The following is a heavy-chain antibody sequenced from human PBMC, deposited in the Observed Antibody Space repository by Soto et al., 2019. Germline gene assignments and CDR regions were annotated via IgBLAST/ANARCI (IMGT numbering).Heavy chain of an antibody. Sequence: ASVKVSCKVSRYTLTELSMPWVRQAPGKGLEGMGGFDPEDGETIYAQKFQGRVTMTEDTSTDTAYMELSSLRSEDTAVYYCAIENLYYDILTGYNYYYGMDVWGQGTTVTVSS. D-gene: IGHD3-9*01. V-gene: IGHV1-24*01. J-gene: IGHJ6*02. CDR1: RYTLTELS. CDR2: FDPEDGET. CDR3: AIENLYYDILTGYNYYYGMDV.